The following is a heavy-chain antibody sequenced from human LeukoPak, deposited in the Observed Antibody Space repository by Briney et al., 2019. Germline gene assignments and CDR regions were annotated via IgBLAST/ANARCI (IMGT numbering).Heavy chain of an antibody. V-gene: IGHV1-69*04. CDR1: GGTFSSYA. CDR3: ARGTRYCSGGSCHYYYYGMDV. J-gene: IGHJ6*02. CDR2: LIPILGIA. Sequence: ASVKVSCKASGGTFSSYAISWVRPAPGQGLEWMGRLIPILGIANYAQKFQGRVTITADKSTSTAYMELSSLRSEDTAVYYCARGTRYCSGGSCHYYYYGMDVWGQGTTVTVSS. D-gene: IGHD2-15*01.